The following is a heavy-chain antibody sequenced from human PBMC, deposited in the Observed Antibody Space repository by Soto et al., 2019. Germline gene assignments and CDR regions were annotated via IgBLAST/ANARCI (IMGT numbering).Heavy chain of an antibody. CDR2: TYYRSKWYN. D-gene: IGHD3-22*01. CDR1: GDSVSSNSAA. V-gene: IGHV6-1*01. CDR3: ARETHYYDSSGYYNDEYYGMDV. Sequence: SQTLSLTCAISGDSVSSNSAAWNWIRQSPSRGLEWLGRTYYRSKWYNDYVVSVKSRIIINPDTSKNQFSLQLNSVTPEDTAVYYCARETHYYDSSGYYNDEYYGMDVWGQGTTVTVS. J-gene: IGHJ6*02.